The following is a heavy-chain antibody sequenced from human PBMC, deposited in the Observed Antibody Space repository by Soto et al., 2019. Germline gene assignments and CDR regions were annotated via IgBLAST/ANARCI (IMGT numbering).Heavy chain of an antibody. J-gene: IGHJ4*02. CDR2: ISYDGSNK. V-gene: IGHV3-30*19. CDR3: ARGAVGAYFDY. D-gene: IGHD1-26*01. Sequence: QVQLVESGGGVVQPGRSLRLSCAASGFTFSSYGMHWVRLAPGKGLEWVAVISYDGSNKYYADSVKGRFTIAGDNSKNTLYLQMNSLRAEDTTVYYCARGAVGAYFDYWGQGTLVTVSS. CDR1: GFTFSSYG.